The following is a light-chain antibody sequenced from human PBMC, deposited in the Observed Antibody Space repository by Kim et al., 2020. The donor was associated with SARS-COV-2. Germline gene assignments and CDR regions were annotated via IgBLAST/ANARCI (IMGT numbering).Light chain of an antibody. Sequence: SASVGDRVTITCRASQSISSYLNWYQQKPGKAPKLLLYAASSLQSGVPSRFSGSGSGTDFTLTISSLQPEDFVTYYCQQSYSTPYTFGQGTKLEI. CDR3: QQSYSTPYT. V-gene: IGKV1-39*01. CDR2: AAS. CDR1: QSISSY. J-gene: IGKJ2*01.